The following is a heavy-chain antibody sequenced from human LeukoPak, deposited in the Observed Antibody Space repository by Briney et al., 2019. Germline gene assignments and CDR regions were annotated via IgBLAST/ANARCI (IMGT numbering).Heavy chain of an antibody. CDR3: ARGVVGATTGAYSFDY. Sequence: SAKVSCKASGGTFVSYAISWVRQAPGQGLEWMGGIIPIFGTANYAQKFQGRVTIIADESTSTAYMELSSLRSEDTAVYYCARGVVGATTGAYSFDYWGRGTLVTVSS. J-gene: IGHJ4*02. CDR2: IIPIFGTA. V-gene: IGHV1-69*13. CDR1: GGTFVSYA. D-gene: IGHD1-26*01.